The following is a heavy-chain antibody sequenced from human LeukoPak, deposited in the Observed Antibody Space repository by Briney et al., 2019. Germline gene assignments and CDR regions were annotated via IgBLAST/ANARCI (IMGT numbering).Heavy chain of an antibody. J-gene: IGHJ4*02. Sequence: ASVKVSCKASGFTFTNYLLHWVRQAPGQGLEWVGRIAPSVDTTNYARKFRDRVTMTRDTSTRTVYMELGSLRSEDTAVYYCLREESGGYFDYWGQGTLVSVSS. CDR2: IAPSVDTT. D-gene: IGHD2-8*02. CDR3: LREESGGYFDY. V-gene: IGHV1-46*01. CDR1: GFTFTNYL.